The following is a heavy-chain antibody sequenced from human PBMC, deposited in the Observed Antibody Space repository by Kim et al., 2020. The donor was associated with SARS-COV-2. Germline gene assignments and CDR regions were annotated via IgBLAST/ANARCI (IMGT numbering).Heavy chain of an antibody. CDR1: GFSLDDFA. Sequence: GGSLRLSCQASGFSLDDFAMSWVRQVPGQGLEWVSGINWNGEKIGYADSVKGRFIISKDNAKSSLFLQMNSLKGEDTALYFCARNGEIDYLHYYMDVWGKGTTVAVSS. V-gene: IGHV3-20*04. J-gene: IGHJ6*03. D-gene: IGHD7-27*01. CDR3: ARNGEIDYLHYYMDV. CDR2: INWNGEKI.